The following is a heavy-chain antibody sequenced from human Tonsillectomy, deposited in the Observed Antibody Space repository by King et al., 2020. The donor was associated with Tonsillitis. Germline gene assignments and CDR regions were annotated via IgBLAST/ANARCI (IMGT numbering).Heavy chain of an antibody. CDR1: GFSLSTSGMC. V-gene: IGHV2-70*01. J-gene: IGHJ5*02. D-gene: IGHD2-2*01. CDR3: ARTRDCGVPAARNHNWFDP. Sequence: TLKESGPALVKPTQTLTLTCTFSGFSLSTSGMCVSWIRQPPGKALEWLALIDWDDDKYYSTSLKTRLTISKDTSKNQVVLTMTNMDPVDTATYYCARTRDCGVPAARNHNWFDPWGQGTLVTVSS. CDR2: IDWDDDK.